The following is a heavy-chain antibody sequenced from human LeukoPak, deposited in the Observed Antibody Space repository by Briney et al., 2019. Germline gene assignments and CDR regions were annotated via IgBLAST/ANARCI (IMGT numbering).Heavy chain of an antibody. CDR2: MNPNSGNT. CDR3: AMRGDYTGLYIEY. V-gene: IGHV1-8*01. Sequence: ASVKVSCKASGYTFTSYDINWVRQATGQGLEWMGWMNPNSGNTGYAQKFQGRVTMTRNTSISTAYVELSSLRSEDTAVYYCAMRGDYTGLYIEYWGQGTLVTVSS. CDR1: GYTFTSYD. D-gene: IGHD4-11*01. J-gene: IGHJ4*02.